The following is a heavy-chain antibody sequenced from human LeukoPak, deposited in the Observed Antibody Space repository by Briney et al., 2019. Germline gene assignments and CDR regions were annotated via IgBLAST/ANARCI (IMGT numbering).Heavy chain of an antibody. CDR1: GGSFSTYY. CDR2: IYYSGST. D-gene: IGHD2-15*01. V-gene: IGHV4-59*12. Sequence: SETLSLTCTVSGGSFSTYYWSWIRQPPGKGLEWIGYIYYSGSTNYNPSLQSRVTISVDTSKNQFSLKLSSVTTADTAVYYCARDLGALGGFTDYWGQGTLVTVSS. CDR3: ARDLGALGGFTDY. J-gene: IGHJ4*02.